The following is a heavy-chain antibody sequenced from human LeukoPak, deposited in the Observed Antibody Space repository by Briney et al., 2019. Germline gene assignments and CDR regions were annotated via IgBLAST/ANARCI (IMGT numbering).Heavy chain of an antibody. D-gene: IGHD6-13*01. Sequence: SSETLSLTCTVSGGSISGSSYYWGWIRQPPGKGLEWIGSIYYSGSTYYNPSLKSRVTISVDTSKNQFSLKLSSVTAADTAVYYCARHGGSWYHAEYFQHWGQGTLVTVSS. CDR2: IYYSGST. CDR3: ARHGGSWYHAEYFQH. V-gene: IGHV4-39*01. J-gene: IGHJ1*01. CDR1: GGSISGSSYY.